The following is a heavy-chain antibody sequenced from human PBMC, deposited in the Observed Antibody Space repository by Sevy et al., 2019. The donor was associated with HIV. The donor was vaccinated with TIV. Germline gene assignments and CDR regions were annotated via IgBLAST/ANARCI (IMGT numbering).Heavy chain of an antibody. CDR2: IRHDGSGE. CDR3: VRDRKAILAVYDIHFDVFDI. D-gene: IGHD2-8*02. V-gene: IGHV3-30*02. J-gene: IGHJ3*02. Sequence: GGSLRLSCAASGFTFNNYGMHWVRQAPGKGLEWVTFIRHDGSGEYYTDSVKGRFTISRDNSKNPVYLQMNSLRAEDSDVYYCVRDRKAILAVYDIHFDVFDIWGQGTMVTVSS. CDR1: GFTFNNYG.